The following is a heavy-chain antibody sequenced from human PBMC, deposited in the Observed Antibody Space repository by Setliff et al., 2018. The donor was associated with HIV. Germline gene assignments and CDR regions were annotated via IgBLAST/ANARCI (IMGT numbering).Heavy chain of an antibody. CDR1: GGSFSGYY. J-gene: IGHJ4*02. Sequence: SETLSLTCAVYGGSFSGYYWSWIRQPPGKGLEWIGEIIHSGSTNYNPSLKSRVTISVDTSKNQFSLKRSSVTAADTAVYYCARAPITIFGVVTHPFDYWGQGTLVTVSS. CDR3: ARAPITIFGVVTHPFDY. CDR2: IIHSGST. D-gene: IGHD3-3*01. V-gene: IGHV4-34*12.